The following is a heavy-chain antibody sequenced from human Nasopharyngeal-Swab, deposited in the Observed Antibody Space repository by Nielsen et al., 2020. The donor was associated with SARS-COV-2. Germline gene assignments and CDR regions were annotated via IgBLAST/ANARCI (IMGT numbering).Heavy chain of an antibody. CDR3: ARARITMIVVVDAFDI. D-gene: IGHD3-22*01. J-gene: IGHJ3*02. V-gene: IGHV4-31*03. Sequence: TLSLTCTVSGGSISSGGYDWSGNRQHPGKGLEWIGYIYYSGSTYYNPSLKSRVTISVDTSKNQFSLKLSSVTAADTAVYYCARARITMIVVVDAFDIWGQGTMVTVSS. CDR2: IYYSGST. CDR1: GGSISSGGYD.